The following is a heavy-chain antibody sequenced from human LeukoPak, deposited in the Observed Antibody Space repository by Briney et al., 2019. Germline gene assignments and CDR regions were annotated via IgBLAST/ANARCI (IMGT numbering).Heavy chain of an antibody. V-gene: IGHV1-69*01. Sequence: GSSVKVSCKASGGTFSSYAISWVRQAPGQGLKWMGGIIPIFGTANYAQKFQGRVTITADESTSTAYMELSSLRSEDTAVYYCARAHPYGSVTKPYYFDYWGQGTLVTVSS. D-gene: IGHD3-10*01. CDR3: ARAHPYGSVTKPYYFDY. CDR2: IIPIFGTA. J-gene: IGHJ4*02. CDR1: GGTFSSYA.